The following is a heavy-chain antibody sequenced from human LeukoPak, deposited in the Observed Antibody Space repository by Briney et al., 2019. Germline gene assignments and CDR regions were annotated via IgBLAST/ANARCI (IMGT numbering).Heavy chain of an antibody. Sequence: GGSLRLSCAASGFTFSSYSMKWVRQAPGKGLEWVSYISSSSSTIYYADSVKGRFTISRDNAKNSLYLQMNRLRDEDTAVYYCARGYYYDSSGYDPFGDYWGQGTLVTVSS. CDR2: ISSSSSTI. V-gene: IGHV3-48*02. CDR3: ARGYYYDSSGYDPFGDY. J-gene: IGHJ4*02. CDR1: GFTFSSYS. D-gene: IGHD3-22*01.